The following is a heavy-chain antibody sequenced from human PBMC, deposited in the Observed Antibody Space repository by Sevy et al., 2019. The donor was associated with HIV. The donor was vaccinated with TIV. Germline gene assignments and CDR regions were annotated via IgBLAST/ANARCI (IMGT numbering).Heavy chain of an antibody. V-gene: IGHV1-2*02. CDR1: GYTFTGYY. Sequence: VSVKVSCKASGYTFTGYYMHWVRQAPGQGLEWMGWINPNSGGTNYAQKFQGRVTMTRDTSISTAYMELSRLRSDDTAVYYCARSSGSYFAFDIWGQGTMVTVSS. D-gene: IGHD1-26*01. CDR2: INPNSGGT. CDR3: ARSSGSYFAFDI. J-gene: IGHJ3*02.